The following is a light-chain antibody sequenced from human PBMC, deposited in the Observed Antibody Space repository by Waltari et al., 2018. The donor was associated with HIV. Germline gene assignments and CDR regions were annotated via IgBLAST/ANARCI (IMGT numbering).Light chain of an antibody. J-gene: IGLJ2*01. CDR1: SSNIGAGYD. V-gene: IGLV1-40*01. CDR3: QSYPASLTVSLI. Sequence: QSVLTQPPSVSGAPGQRVTISCTGNSSNIGAGYDLHRYQPLPGKAPKLLISDNTNRPSGVPDRFSGSKSGTSASLAITGLRAEDEADYYCQSYPASLTVSLIFGGGTRLTVL. CDR2: DNT.